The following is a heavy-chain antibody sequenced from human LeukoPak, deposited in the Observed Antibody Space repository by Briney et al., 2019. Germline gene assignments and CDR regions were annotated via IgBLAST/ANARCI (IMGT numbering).Heavy chain of an antibody. V-gene: IGHV3-21*01. CDR3: ARGQWLVPGVFYYFDQ. J-gene: IGHJ4*02. D-gene: IGHD6-19*01. CDR1: GFTFSSYS. CDR2: IGSGSSYI. Sequence: GGSLRLSCAASGFTFSSYSMNWVRPAPGKGLEWVSFIGSGSSYIYYADSVKGRFTISRDNAKNSLYLQMNSLRAEDTAVYYCARGQWLVPGVFYYFDQWGQGTLVTVSS.